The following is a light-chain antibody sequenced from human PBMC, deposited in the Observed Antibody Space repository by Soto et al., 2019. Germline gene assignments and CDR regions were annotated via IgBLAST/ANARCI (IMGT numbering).Light chain of an antibody. Sequence: QSVLTQPPSASGTPGQRVTISCSGSPSNIGSNTVSWYQQFSGSAPRLIMYGDYRRPSGVPDRFSGSKSGTSASLAISGLQSEDESIFYGAAWDDSLSGHVVFGGGTKLTVL. J-gene: IGLJ2*01. CDR3: AAWDDSLSGHVV. CDR1: PSNIGSNT. V-gene: IGLV1-44*01. CDR2: GDY.